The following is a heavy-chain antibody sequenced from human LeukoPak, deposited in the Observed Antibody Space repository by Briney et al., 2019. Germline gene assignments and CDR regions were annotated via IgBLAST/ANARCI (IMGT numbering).Heavy chain of an antibody. CDR3: ARDLSGSYMSDY. V-gene: IGHV3-30-3*01. CDR2: ISHDRSNS. D-gene: IGHD3-10*01. CDR1: GXTFSNYA. J-gene: IGHJ4*02. Sequence: GGSLRLSCAASGXTFSNYAMHWARQAPGKGLEWVAFISHDRSNSCHADSVKGRFTISRDNSKNTLYLQMNSLTDEDTAVYYCARDLSGSYMSDYWGQGNLVTVSS.